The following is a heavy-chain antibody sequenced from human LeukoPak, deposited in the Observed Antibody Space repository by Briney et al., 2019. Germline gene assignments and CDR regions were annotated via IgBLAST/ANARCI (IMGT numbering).Heavy chain of an antibody. J-gene: IGHJ4*02. CDR1: GFTFSSYW. Sequence: PGGSLRLSCAASGFTFSSYWMSWVRQAPGKGLEWVANIKQDGSEKYYVDSVKGRFTISRDNAKNSLYLQMNSLRAEGTAVYYCARDRRDYYDSSGRRGYFDYWGQGTLVTVSS. CDR2: IKQDGSEK. D-gene: IGHD3-22*01. V-gene: IGHV3-7*01. CDR3: ARDRRDYYDSSGRRGYFDY.